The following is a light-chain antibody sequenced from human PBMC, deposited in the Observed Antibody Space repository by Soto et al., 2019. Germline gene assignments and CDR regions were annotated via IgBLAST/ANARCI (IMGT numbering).Light chain of an antibody. CDR3: QQRSNWPWT. V-gene: IGKV3-11*01. J-gene: IGKJ1*01. CDR2: DAS. Sequence: ESVLTQSLATLSLSPGERATLSCRASQSVSSYLAWYQQKPGQAPRLLIYDASNRATGIPARFSGSGSGTDFTLTICSLEPEDFAVYYCQQRSNWPWTFGQGTKVDVK. CDR1: QSVSSY.